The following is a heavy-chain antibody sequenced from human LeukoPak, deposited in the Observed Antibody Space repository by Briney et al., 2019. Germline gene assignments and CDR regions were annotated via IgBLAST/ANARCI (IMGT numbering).Heavy chain of an antibody. J-gene: IGHJ4*02. V-gene: IGHV3-23*01. CDR1: GFTVSSNY. CDR2: IRLSDGYT. D-gene: IGHD1-26*01. Sequence: GGSLRLSCAASGFTVSSNYMSWVRQAPGKGLEWVSAIRLSDGYTYYADSVQGRFIISRDTSKNTVSLQMNSLTGDDTALYYCARVAGSYSIRPFDFWGQGTVVIVSS. CDR3: ARVAGSYSIRPFDF.